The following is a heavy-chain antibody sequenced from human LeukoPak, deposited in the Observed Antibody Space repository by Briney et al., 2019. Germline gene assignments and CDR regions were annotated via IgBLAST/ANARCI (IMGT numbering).Heavy chain of an antibody. CDR2: INPNSGGT. D-gene: IGHD3-9*01. J-gene: IGHJ3*02. V-gene: IGHV1-2*02. Sequence: ASVKVSCKASGGTFSSYAISWVRQAPGQGLEWMGWINPNSGGTNYAQKFQGRVTMTRDTSISTAYMELSRLRSDDTAVYYCAREYVLRYFDWFDAFDIWGQGTMVTVSS. CDR3: AREYVLRYFDWFDAFDI. CDR1: GGTFSSYA.